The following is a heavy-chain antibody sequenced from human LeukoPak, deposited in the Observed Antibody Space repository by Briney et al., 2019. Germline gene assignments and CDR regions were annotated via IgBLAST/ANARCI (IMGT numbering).Heavy chain of an antibody. CDR2: INPNSGGT. CDR1: GYTFTVYY. V-gene: IGHV1-2*02. CDR3: ARVEYTGGGSIDY. J-gene: IGHJ4*02. Sequence: ASVTVSYTASGYTFTVYYMHWVRQAPGQGLEWMGWINPNSGGTNYAQKFQGRVTMTRDTSISTAYMELSRLRSDDTAVYYCARVEYTGGGSIDYWGQGTLVTVSS. D-gene: IGHD6-6*01.